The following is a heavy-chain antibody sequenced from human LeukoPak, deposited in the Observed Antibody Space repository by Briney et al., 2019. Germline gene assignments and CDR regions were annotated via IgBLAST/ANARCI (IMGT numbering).Heavy chain of an antibody. J-gene: IGHJ4*02. D-gene: IGHD7-27*01. Sequence: WASVKVSCKASGYTFTTHDINWVRQATGQGLEWLGWMSPNSGDTGHAQKFQGRVTMTSDSSISTAYMELGSLRSEDTAIYYCVRTPPNWGFDYWGQGTLVTVSS. CDR3: VRTPPNWGFDY. CDR2: MSPNSGDT. CDR1: GYTFTTHD. V-gene: IGHV1-8*01.